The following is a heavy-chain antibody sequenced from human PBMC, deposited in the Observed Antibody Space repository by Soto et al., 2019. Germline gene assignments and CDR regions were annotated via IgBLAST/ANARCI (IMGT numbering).Heavy chain of an antibody. CDR1: GYTFTSYG. CDR2: ISAYNGNT. V-gene: IGHV1-18*04. J-gene: IGHJ4*02. Sequence: ASVKVSFKASGYTFTSYGISWVRQAPGQGLELMGWISAYNGNTNYAQKLQGRVTMTTDTSTSTAYMELRSLRSDATAVYYCANISLTIFGVVIEYYFDYWGQGTLVTVSS. CDR3: ANISLTIFGVVIEYYFDY. D-gene: IGHD3-3*01.